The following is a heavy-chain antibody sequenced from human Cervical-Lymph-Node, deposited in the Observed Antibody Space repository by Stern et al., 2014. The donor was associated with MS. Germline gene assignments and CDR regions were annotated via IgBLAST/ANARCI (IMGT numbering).Heavy chain of an antibody. V-gene: IGHV4-31*03. CDR1: GDSMSSGDYY. J-gene: IGHJ4*02. Sequence: QVQLVQSGPGLVKPSQTLSLTCTVSGDSMSSGDYYWSWISQHPGKGLEGIGYIYHSGSTYYNPSLKSRVIISVDTSKNQFSLNLSSVTAADTAVYYCASDKRHSYGTIFEYWGQGTLVTVSS. D-gene: IGHD5-18*01. CDR2: IYHSGST. CDR3: ASDKRHSYGTIFEY.